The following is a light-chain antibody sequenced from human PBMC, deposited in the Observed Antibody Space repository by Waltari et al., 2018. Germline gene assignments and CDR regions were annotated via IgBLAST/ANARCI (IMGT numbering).Light chain of an antibody. V-gene: IGKV1D-8*01. Sequence: VISMTQSPSFLSASTGDRVTITCRVTQYIGTSLAWYQQKPGKAPDLLIYAASTLQSGVPSRFSGSRSGTDFTLSISSLQSEDFATYYCQHYYTFPYTFGQWTKLEIK. J-gene: IGKJ2*01. CDR2: AAS. CDR1: QYIGTS. CDR3: QHYYTFPYT.